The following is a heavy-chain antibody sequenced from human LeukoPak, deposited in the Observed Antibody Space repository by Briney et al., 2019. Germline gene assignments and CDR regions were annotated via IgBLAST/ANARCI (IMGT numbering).Heavy chain of an antibody. CDR3: AKRGLMVYAIHVDY. CDR2: ISGSGGST. V-gene: IGHV3-23*01. CDR1: GFTFSSYA. Sequence: PGGSLRLSCAASGFTFSSYAMSWVRQAPGKGLEWVSAISGSGGSTYYADSVKGRFTISRDNSKNTLYLQMNSLRAEDTAVYYCAKRGLMVYAIHVDYWGQGTLVTVSS. J-gene: IGHJ4*02. D-gene: IGHD2-8*01.